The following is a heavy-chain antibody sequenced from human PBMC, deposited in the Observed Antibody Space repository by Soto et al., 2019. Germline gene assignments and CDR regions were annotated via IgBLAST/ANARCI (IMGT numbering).Heavy chain of an antibody. CDR2: IYTSGST. J-gene: IGHJ3*02. Sequence: TSETLSLTCTVSGGSISSYYWSWIRQPAGKGLEWIGRIYTSGSTNYNPSLKSRVTMSVDTSKNQFSLKLSSVTAADTAVYYCATTVTTMARDAFDIWGQGTMVTVSS. D-gene: IGHD4-17*01. V-gene: IGHV4-4*07. CDR3: ATTVTTMARDAFDI. CDR1: GGSISSYY.